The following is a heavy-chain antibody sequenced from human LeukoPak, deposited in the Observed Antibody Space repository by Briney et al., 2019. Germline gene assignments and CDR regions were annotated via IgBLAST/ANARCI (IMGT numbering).Heavy chain of an antibody. CDR3: AREGYDVLRFLEWLRGLDY. CDR1: GFTFDDYG. V-gene: IGHV3-20*04. CDR2: TNWNGGST. Sequence: GGSLRLSCAASGFTFDDYGMSWVRQAPGKGLEWVSGTNWNGGSTGYADSVKGRFTISRDNAKNSLYLQMNSLRAEDTALYYCAREGYDVLRFLEWLRGLDYWGQGTLVTVSS. D-gene: IGHD3-3*01. J-gene: IGHJ4*02.